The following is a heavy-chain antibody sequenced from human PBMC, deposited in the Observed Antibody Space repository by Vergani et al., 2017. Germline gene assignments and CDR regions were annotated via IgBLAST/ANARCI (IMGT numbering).Heavy chain of an antibody. J-gene: IGHJ6*02. CDR2: INPNSGGT. V-gene: IGHV1-2*02. CDR3: ARELSVVAVAGHYYYYYGMDV. D-gene: IGHD6-19*01. Sequence: QVQLVQSGAEVKKPGASLKVSCTASGYTFTGYYMHWVRQAPGQGLERMGWINPNSGGTHYAQKFQGRVTMTRDTAISTAYMELSRLRSDDTAVYYCARELSVVAVAGHYYYYYGMDVWSQGTTVTVSS. CDR1: GYTFTGYY.